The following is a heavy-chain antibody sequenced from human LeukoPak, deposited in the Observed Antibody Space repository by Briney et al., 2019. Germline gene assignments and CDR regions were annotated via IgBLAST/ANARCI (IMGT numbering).Heavy chain of an antibody. J-gene: IGHJ4*02. V-gene: IGHV4-39*01. CDR1: GGSISSSSYY. CDR3: ARRYGGNFDY. CDR2: IYYSGST. Sequence: SETLSLTCTVSGGSISSSSYYWGWIRQPPGKGLEWIGSIYYSGSTYYNPSLKSRVTISVDTSRNQFSLKLSSVTAADTAVYYCARRYGGNFDYWGQGTLVTVSS. D-gene: IGHD3-10*01.